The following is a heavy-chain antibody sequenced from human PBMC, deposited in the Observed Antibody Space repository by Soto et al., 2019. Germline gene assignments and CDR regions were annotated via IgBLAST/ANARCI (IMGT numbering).Heavy chain of an antibody. Sequence: PSETLSLTCTVSGGSISSSSYYWGWIRQPPGKGLEWFGSIYYSGSTYYNPSLKSRVTISVDTSKNHFSLKLSSVTAADTVVYYCAARGAIDFWSGYGWFDPWGQGTLVTVSS. CDR1: GGSISSSSYY. CDR2: IYYSGST. D-gene: IGHD3-3*01. J-gene: IGHJ5*02. V-gene: IGHV4-39*01. CDR3: AARGAIDFWSGYGWFDP.